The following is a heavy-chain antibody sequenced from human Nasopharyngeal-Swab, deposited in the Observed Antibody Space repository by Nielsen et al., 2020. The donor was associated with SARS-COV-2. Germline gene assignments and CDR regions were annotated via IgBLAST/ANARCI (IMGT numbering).Heavy chain of an antibody. J-gene: IGHJ4*02. CDR3: VRLNVSAAGRDY. D-gene: IGHD6-13*01. Sequence: GQAPGKGLEWIGSIHYCGSTYYNPSLKSRVTISVDTSKNQYSLKLSSATAADTAVYYCVRLNVSAAGRDYWGQGTLVTVSS. V-gene: IGHV4-39*01. CDR2: IHYCGST.